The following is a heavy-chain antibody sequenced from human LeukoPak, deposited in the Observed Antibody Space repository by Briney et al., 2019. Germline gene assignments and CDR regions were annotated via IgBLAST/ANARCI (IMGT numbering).Heavy chain of an antibody. CDR1: GGSISSSNW. CDR3: ARVRVIAAALFYFDY. V-gene: IGHV4-4*02. CDR2: IYHSGST. D-gene: IGHD6-13*01. J-gene: IGHJ4*02. Sequence: SETLSLTCAVSGGSISSSNWWSWVRQPPGKGLEWIGEIYHSGSTNYNLSLKSRVTISVDKSKNQFSLKLSSVTAADTAVYYCARVRVIAAALFYFDYWGQGTLVTVSS.